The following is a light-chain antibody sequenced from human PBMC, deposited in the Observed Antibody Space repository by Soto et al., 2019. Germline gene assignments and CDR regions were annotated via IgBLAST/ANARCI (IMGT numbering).Light chain of an antibody. CDR3: SSYTNINTRACV. V-gene: IGLV2-14*01. CDR2: EVT. J-gene: IGLJ1*01. CDR1: SGDIGSYNR. Sequence: QSVLTQPASVSGSPGQSITISCTGTSGDIGSYNRVSWYQQHPGKAPKLIIYEVTDRPSGVSNRFSGSKSGNTASLTISGLQADDEAEYYCSSYTNINTRACVFGTGTKVTV.